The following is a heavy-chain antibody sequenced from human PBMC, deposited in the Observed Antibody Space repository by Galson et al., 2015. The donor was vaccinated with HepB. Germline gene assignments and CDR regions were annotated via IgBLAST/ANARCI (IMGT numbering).Heavy chain of an antibody. CDR3: ARDVRELLDAFDI. CDR1: GYTFTSYA. V-gene: IGHV1-3*01. CDR2: INAGNGNT. Sequence: SVKVSCKASGYTFTSYAMHWVRQAPGQRLEWMGWINAGNGNTKHSQKFQGRVTITRDTSASTAYMELSSLRSEDTAVYYCARDVRELLDAFDIWGQGTMVTVSS. J-gene: IGHJ3*02. D-gene: IGHD1-26*01.